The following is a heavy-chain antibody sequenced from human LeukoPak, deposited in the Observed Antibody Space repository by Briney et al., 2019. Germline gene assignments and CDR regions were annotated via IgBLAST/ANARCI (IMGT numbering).Heavy chain of an antibody. CDR1: GFTFTTYW. CDR3: ARGGGVYSSSEEIDY. D-gene: IGHD6-6*01. Sequence: GSLRLSCAASGFTFTTYWMSWVRQPPGKGLEWIGEINHSGSTNYNPSLKSRATISVDTSKNQFSLKLSSVTAADTAVYYCARGGGVYSSSEEIDYWGQGTLVTVSS. V-gene: IGHV4-34*01. J-gene: IGHJ4*02. CDR2: INHSGST.